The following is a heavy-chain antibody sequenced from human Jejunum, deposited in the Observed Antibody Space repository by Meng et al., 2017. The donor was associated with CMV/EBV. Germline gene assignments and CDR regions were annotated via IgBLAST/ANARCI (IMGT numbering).Heavy chain of an antibody. J-gene: IGHJ4*02. Sequence: GRLQESGPGLVKPSQTLSLTCTVSGGSVSSGGYYWTWIRQHPGKGLEWFGHIYYSGSTFYNPSLKRRVIISIGTSKNQFSLNLRSVTAADTAVYYCARVSSGWDYFDYWGQGTLVTVSS. CDR1: GGSVSSGGYY. V-gene: IGHV4-31*03. CDR3: ARVSSGWDYFDY. D-gene: IGHD6-19*01. CDR2: IYYSGST.